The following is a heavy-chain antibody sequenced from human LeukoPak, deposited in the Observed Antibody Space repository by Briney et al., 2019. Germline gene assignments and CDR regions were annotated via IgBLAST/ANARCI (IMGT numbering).Heavy chain of an antibody. Sequence: ASVKVSCKASGYTLTNYYMHWVRQARGQGLEWMGWVNSNNGGTNYAQKFQGRVTMTRDTSISTAYLDLSGLRSDDTAMYYCARGREIHGGSDTKLDDYSGQGTLVTVSS. V-gene: IGHV1-2*02. J-gene: IGHJ4*02. D-gene: IGHD3-10*01. CDR1: GYTLTNYY. CDR2: VNSNNGGT. CDR3: ARGREIHGGSDTKLDDY.